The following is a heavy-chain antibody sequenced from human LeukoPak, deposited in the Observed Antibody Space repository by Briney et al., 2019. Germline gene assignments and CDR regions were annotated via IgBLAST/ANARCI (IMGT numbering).Heavy chain of an antibody. Sequence: SETLSLTCTVSGGSISSYYWSWIRQPAGKGLEWIGRIYTSGSPNYNPSLKSRVTMSVDTSKNQFSLKLSSVTAADTAVYYCARDGSSSSVYYYYMDVWGKGTTVTVSS. D-gene: IGHD6-6*01. J-gene: IGHJ6*03. CDR1: GGSISSYY. CDR2: IYTSGSP. V-gene: IGHV4-4*07. CDR3: ARDGSSSSVYYYYMDV.